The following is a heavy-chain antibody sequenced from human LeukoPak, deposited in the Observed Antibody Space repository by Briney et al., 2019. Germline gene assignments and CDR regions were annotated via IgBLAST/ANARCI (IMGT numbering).Heavy chain of an antibody. D-gene: IGHD3-9*01. CDR2: ISSSSSYT. V-gene: IGHV3-11*06. J-gene: IGHJ6*04. CDR3: ARAYYDILTGEVDYGLDV. Sequence: PGGSLRLSCAASGLTFSDYYMSWIRQAPGKGLEGVSYISSSSSYTNYADSVKGRFTISRDNAKNSLYLKMHSLRAEDTAVYYCARAYYDILTGEVDYGLDVWGKGTTVTVSS. CDR1: GLTFSDYY.